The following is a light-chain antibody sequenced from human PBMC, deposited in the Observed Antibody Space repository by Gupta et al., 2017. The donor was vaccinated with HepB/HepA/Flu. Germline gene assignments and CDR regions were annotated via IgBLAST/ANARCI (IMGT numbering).Light chain of an antibody. CDR3: AAWDDSLSGYV. V-gene: IGLV1-47*01. CDR2: TSN. CDR1: RSTIGSNY. J-gene: IGLJ1*01. Sequence: QSVFTQPPSASGTPGQSVTISCSGSRSTIGSNYVYWFKQLPGTAPKLVAYTSNQRPSGVPGRISGSKSDTSASLAISGLRSEDEADYYCAAWDDSLSGYVFGTGTTVTVL.